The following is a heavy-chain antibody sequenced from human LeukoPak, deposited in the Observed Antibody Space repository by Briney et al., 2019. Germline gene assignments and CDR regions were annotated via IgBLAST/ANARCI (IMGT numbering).Heavy chain of an antibody. J-gene: IGHJ4*02. CDR1: GFTFRNAW. CDR3: SIVFTVESSAFHD. CDR2: IKSKTSGGTT. D-gene: IGHD4-23*01. Sequence: GGSLRLSCAASGFTFRNAWMNWVRQAPGKGLEWVGRIKSKTSGGTTDYAAPVKGRFAISRDDSKNTLYLQMNSLKTEDTAMYYCSIVFTVESSAFHDWGPGTLVTVSS. V-gene: IGHV3-15*01.